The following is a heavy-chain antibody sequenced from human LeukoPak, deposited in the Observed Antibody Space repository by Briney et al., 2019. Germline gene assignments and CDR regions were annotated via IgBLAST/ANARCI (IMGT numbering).Heavy chain of an antibody. D-gene: IGHD6-13*01. CDR1: GYTFTSYG. CDR3: ARDQAAANTQVRFCLD. V-gene: IGHV1-18*01. J-gene: IGHJ4*02. CDR2: ISAYNGNT. Sequence: TSVKVSCKASGYTFTSYGISWVRQAPGQGLEWMGWISAYNGNTNFAQKLQGRVTMTTDTSTSTAYMDLRSLRSDDTAVYYCARDQAAANTQVRFCLDWGQGTLVTVSS.